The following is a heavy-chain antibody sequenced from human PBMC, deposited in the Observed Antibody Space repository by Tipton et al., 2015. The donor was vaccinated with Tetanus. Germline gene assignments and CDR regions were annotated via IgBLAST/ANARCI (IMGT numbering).Heavy chain of an antibody. CDR1: GFIFSSYG. CDR2: SWYDGTDK. V-gene: IGHV3-33*01. D-gene: IGHD2-15*01. Sequence: SLRLSCAASGFIFSSYGIHWVRQAPGKGLEWLAVSWYDGTDKYYADSVKGRFTISRDNSKNTLYLQMNSLRAEDTALYYCAREADCSGGSCFSGDLDTWGQGTQVTVSS. J-gene: IGHJ5*02. CDR3: AREADCSGGSCFSGDLDT.